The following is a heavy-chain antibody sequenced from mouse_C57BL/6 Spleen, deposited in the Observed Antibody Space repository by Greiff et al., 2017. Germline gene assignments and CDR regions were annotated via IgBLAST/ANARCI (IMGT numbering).Heavy chain of an antibody. V-gene: IGHV1-15*01. CDR2: IDPETGGT. D-gene: IGHD2-5*01. Sequence: VQLQQSGAELVRPGASVTLSCKASGYTFTDYEMTWVKQTPVHGLEWIGAIDPETGGTAYNQKFKGKAILTADKSSSTAYMELRSLTSEDSAVYYCTRGDYSNYGYWGQGTTLTVSS. J-gene: IGHJ2*01. CDR3: TRGDYSNYGY. CDR1: GYTFTDYE.